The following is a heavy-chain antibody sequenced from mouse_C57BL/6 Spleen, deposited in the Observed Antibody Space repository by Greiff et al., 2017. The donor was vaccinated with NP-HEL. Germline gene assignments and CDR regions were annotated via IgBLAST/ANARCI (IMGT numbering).Heavy chain of an antibody. CDR3: ARTDSNFFDY. CDR2: INPSTGGT. J-gene: IGHJ2*01. CDR1: GYSFTGYY. Sequence: EVQLQQSGPELVKPGASVKISCKASGYSFTGYYMNWVKQSPEKSLEWIGEINPSTGGTTYNQKFKAKATLTVDKSSSTAYMQLKSLTSEDSAVYYCARTDSNFFDYWGQGTTLTVSS. V-gene: IGHV1-42*01. D-gene: IGHD2-5*01.